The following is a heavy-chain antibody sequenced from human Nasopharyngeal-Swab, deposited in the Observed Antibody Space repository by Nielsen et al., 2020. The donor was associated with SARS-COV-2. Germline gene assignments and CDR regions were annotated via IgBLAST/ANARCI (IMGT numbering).Heavy chain of an antibody. CDR2: ISTYNGNT. Sequence: ASVKVSCKASGYTFTSYGISWVRQAPGQGLEWMGWISTYNGNTNSAQRFQGRLTMTTEPSTSTAYMELRSLRSDDTAVYYCAREVTTLRGYYYDSWGQGTLVIVSS. J-gene: IGHJ5*01. V-gene: IGHV1-18*01. CDR1: GYTFTSYG. CDR3: AREVTTLRGYYYDS. D-gene: IGHD3-22*01.